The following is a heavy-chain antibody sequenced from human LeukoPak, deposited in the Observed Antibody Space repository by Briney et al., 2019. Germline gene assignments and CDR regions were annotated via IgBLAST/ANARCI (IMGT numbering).Heavy chain of an antibody. D-gene: IGHD4-17*01. CDR3: AKDASDFGDSYFDH. CDR1: GFNFNNYG. J-gene: IGHJ4*02. CDR2: LWFDGSHE. V-gene: IGHV3-33*06. Sequence: PGGSLRLSCEASGFNFNNYGMHWGLQAPGKGLEWVAALWFDGSHEYYADSVKGRFTISRDNFKNTLFMEMNALTAGDTAIYYCAKDASDFGDSYFDHWGQGTPVTVSS.